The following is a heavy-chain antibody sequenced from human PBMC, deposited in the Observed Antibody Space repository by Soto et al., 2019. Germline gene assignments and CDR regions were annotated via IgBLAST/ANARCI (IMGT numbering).Heavy chain of an antibody. V-gene: IGHV4-30-4*01. CDR2: IYYSGST. CDR3: ARGPLIAAAGHYYYDGMDV. Sequence: SETLSLTCTVSGGSISSGDYYWSWIRQPPGKGLEWIGYIYYSGSTYYNPSLKSRVTISVDTSKNQFSLKLSSVTAADTAVYYCARGPLIAAAGHYYYDGMDVWGQGTTVT. J-gene: IGHJ6*02. D-gene: IGHD6-13*01. CDR1: GGSISSGDYY.